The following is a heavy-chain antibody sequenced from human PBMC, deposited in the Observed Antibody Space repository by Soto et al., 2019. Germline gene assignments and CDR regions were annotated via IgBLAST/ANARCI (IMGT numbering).Heavy chain of an antibody. D-gene: IGHD4-17*01. CDR2: IYPGDSDT. CDR3: ARTDYEETYYYYGMDV. V-gene: IGHV5-51*01. CDR1: GYSFTSYW. J-gene: IGHJ6*02. Sequence: PGESLKISCKGSGYSFTSYWIGWVRQMPGKGLEWMGIIYPGDSDTRCSPSFQGQVTISADKSISTAYLQWSSLKASDTAMYYCARTDYEETYYYYGMDVWGQGTTVTVSS.